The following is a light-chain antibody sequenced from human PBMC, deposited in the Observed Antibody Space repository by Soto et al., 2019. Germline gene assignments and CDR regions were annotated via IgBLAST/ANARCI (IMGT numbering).Light chain of an antibody. J-gene: IGLJ2*01. CDR3: ETWDSDTRV. V-gene: IGLV4-60*03. CDR1: SGHRSYI. Sequence: QPVLTQSSSASASLGSSVSLACTLNSGHRSYIIAWHQQQPGKAPRYLMKLESSGTYNKGSGVPDRFSGSSSGADRYLIIPNLQSEDEADYYCETWDSDTRVFGGGTKLTVL. CDR2: LESSGTY.